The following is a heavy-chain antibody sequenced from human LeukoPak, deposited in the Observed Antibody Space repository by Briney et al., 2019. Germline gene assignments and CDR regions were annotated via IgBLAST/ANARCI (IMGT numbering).Heavy chain of an antibody. Sequence: SETLSLTCTVSGGPISSYYWSWIRQPAGKGLEWIGRIYTSGSTNYNPSLKSRVTMSVDTSKNQFSLKLSSVTAADTAVYYCARHDGSSWYYAFDVWGQGTMVTVSS. CDR2: IYTSGST. J-gene: IGHJ3*01. D-gene: IGHD6-13*01. CDR3: ARHDGSSWYYAFDV. V-gene: IGHV4-4*07. CDR1: GGPISSYY.